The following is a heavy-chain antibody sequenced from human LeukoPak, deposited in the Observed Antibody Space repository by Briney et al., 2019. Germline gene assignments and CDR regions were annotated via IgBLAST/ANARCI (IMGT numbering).Heavy chain of an antibody. Sequence: SETLSLTCAVYGGSFSGYYWSWIRQPPGKGLEWIGEINHSGSTNYNPSLKSRVTISVDKSNNQFSLMLTSVTAADTAVYYCARDTAAAPGGLTRYYFDYWGQGTLVTVSS. V-gene: IGHV4-34*01. D-gene: IGHD6-13*01. J-gene: IGHJ4*02. CDR3: ARDTAAAPGGLTRYYFDY. CDR2: INHSGST. CDR1: GGSFSGYY.